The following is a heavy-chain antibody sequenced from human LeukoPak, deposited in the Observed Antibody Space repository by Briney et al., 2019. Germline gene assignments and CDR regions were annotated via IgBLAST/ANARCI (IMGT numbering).Heavy chain of an antibody. CDR3: ARNRAMDV. CDR2: ISLSGQT. J-gene: IGHJ6*02. CDR1: GGSIRSTNW. Sequence: PSETLSLTCGVSGGSIRSTNWWSWVRQPPGQGLEWIGEISLSGQTNYSPSLKSRVTISLDTSKNQFSLKLSSVTAADTAVYYCARNRAMDVWGQGTTVTVSS. V-gene: IGHV4-4*02. D-gene: IGHD1-14*01.